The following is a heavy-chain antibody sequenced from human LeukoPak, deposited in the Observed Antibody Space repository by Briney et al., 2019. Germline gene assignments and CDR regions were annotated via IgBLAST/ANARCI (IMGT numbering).Heavy chain of an antibody. Sequence: PGGSLRLSCAASGFTFSSYSINWVRQAPGEGLEWISYIGSSSGTIWYADSVKGRFTISRDNAKSSLYLQMNSLRDGDTAVYYCARDLNWAFEYWGQGTLVTVSS. CDR2: IGSSSGTI. D-gene: IGHD7-27*01. J-gene: IGHJ4*02. CDR1: GFTFSSYS. V-gene: IGHV3-48*02. CDR3: ARDLNWAFEY.